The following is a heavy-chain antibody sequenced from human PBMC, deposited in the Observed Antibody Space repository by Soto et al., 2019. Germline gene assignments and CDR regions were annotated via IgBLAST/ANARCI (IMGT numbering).Heavy chain of an antibody. Sequence: KPSETLSLTCTVSGRSISSYYWSWIRQPPGKGLEWIGYIYYSGSTNYNPSLKSRVTISVDTSKNQFSLKLSSVTAADTAVYYCARLGLPAVNYFDYWGQGTLVTVS. V-gene: IGHV4-59*01. CDR3: ARLGLPAVNYFDY. J-gene: IGHJ4*02. CDR1: GRSISSYY. CDR2: IYYSGST. D-gene: IGHD3-10*01.